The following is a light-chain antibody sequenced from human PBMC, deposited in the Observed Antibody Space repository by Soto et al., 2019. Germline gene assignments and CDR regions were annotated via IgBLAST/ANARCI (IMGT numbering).Light chain of an antibody. CDR1: QGISSY. CDR2: AAS. V-gene: IGKV1-9*01. Sequence: DIQLTQSPSFLSASVGDRVTITCRASQGISSYLAWYQQEPGKAPKLMIYAASTLQSGVPSRFSGSGSETEFTLTISSLQPEDFATYYCHQVNSYPLTFGGGTKVELK. J-gene: IGKJ4*01. CDR3: HQVNSYPLT.